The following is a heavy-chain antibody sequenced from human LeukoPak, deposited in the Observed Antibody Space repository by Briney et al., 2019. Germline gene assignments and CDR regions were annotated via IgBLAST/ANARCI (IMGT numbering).Heavy chain of an antibody. V-gene: IGHV4-59*01. CDR1: RGSISGYY. CDR2: IYYSGTT. J-gene: IGHJ4*02. Sequence: SGTLSLTCSVSRGSISGYYWSWIRQPPGKGLEWIAYIYYSGTTNYNPSLNSRVTISVDTSNNHFSLKLSSVTAADTAVYYCARGRQYFDHWGQGTLVTVSS. CDR3: ARGRQYFDH.